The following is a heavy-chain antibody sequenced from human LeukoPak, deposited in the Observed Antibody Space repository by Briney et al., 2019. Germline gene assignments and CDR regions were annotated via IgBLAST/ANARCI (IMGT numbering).Heavy chain of an antibody. CDR2: MYPGDSDT. V-gene: IGHV5-51*01. CDR3: ARRDTSGSLFWFDP. D-gene: IGHD3-10*01. J-gene: IGHJ5*02. CDR1: GYSFSHHW. Sequence: GESLKISCQGSGYSFSHHWIAWVRKMPGKGLEWMAMMYPGDSDTRYSPSFQGQVTISVDKSISTAYLQWNSLKASDTGMYYCARRDTSGSLFWFDPWGQGTLVTVSS.